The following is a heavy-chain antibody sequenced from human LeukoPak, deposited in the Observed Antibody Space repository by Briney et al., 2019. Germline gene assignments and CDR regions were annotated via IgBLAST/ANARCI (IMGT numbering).Heavy chain of an antibody. CDR1: GFTFSSYG. CDR3: AKDGRVIRYFDWLPFDY. D-gene: IGHD3-9*01. Sequence: GGSLRLSCAASGFTFSSYGMSWVRQAPGKGLEWVSAISGSGGSTYYADSVKGRFTISRDNSKNTLYLQMNSLRAEDTAVYYCAKDGRVIRYFDWLPFDYWGQGTLVTVSS. J-gene: IGHJ4*02. V-gene: IGHV3-23*01. CDR2: ISGSGGST.